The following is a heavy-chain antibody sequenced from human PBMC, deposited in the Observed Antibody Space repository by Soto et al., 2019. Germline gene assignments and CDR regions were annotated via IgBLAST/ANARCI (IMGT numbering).Heavy chain of an antibody. J-gene: IGHJ4*02. CDR3: ARARDQFGGHFDY. Sequence: SETLSLTCTVSGGSIGTYYWSWIRQPPGKGLEWIGYIYYSGSTNYSPSLKSRLTMSVDTSKNQFSLKLNSVTAADTAVYYCARARDQFGGHFDYWGRGILVTVSS. D-gene: IGHD2-15*01. CDR1: GGSIGTYY. V-gene: IGHV4-59*01. CDR2: IYYSGST.